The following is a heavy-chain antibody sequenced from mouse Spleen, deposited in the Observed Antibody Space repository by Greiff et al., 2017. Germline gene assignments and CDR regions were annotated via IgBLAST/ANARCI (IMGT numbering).Heavy chain of an antibody. CDR1: GFSLTNYA. J-gene: IGHJ2*01. V-gene: IGHV2-4-1*01. CDR3: ARNGVGDYFDY. D-gene: IGHD3-1*01. Sequence: VKLQESGPGLVAPSQSLSITCTVSGFSLTNYAVHWVRQSPGKGLEWLGVIWSDGSTDYNAAFISRLSISKDNSKSQVFLKMNSLQTDDTARYYCARNGVGDYFDYWGQGTTLTVSS. CDR2: IWSDGST.